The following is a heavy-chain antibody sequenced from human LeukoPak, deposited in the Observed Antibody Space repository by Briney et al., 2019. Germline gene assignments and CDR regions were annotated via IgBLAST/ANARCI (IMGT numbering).Heavy chain of an antibody. CDR1: GFTSGDYA. Sequence: GGSLRLSCTASGFTSGDYAMSWFRQAPGKGLEWVGFIRSKAYGGTTEYAASVKGRFTISRDDSKSIAYLQMNSLKTEDTAVYYCTRDRAHYDFWSGVIDYWGQGTLVTVSS. CDR3: TRDRAHYDFWSGVIDY. CDR2: IRSKAYGGTT. V-gene: IGHV3-49*03. D-gene: IGHD3-3*01. J-gene: IGHJ4*02.